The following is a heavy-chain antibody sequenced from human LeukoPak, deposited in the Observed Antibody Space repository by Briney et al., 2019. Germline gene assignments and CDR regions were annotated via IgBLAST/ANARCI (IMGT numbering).Heavy chain of an antibody. V-gene: IGHV3-30*04. CDR2: ISYDGNNK. CDR1: GFTFSRFA. CDR3: ARDRDSSGWYWDYYGMDV. J-gene: IGHJ6*02. Sequence: PGGSLRLSCAASGFTFSRFAMHWVRQAPGKGLEYVAVISYDGNNKYYADSVKGRFTISRDNSKNTLYLQMNSLRAEDTAVYYCARDRDSSGWYWDYYGMDVWGQGTTVTVSS. D-gene: IGHD6-19*01.